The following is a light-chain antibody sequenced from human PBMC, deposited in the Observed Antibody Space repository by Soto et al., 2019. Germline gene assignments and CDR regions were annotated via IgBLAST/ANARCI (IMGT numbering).Light chain of an antibody. CDR3: QQYGSSLMS. CDR2: GAS. CDR1: QSVSIL. V-gene: IGKV3-20*01. Sequence: EIGMKQSPATLSVTTREKATLSCRASQSVSILLAWYQQKPGQAPRLLIYGASSRATGIPDRFSGSGSGTDFTLTISRLEPEDFAVYYCQQYGSSLMSFGQVRRLEI. J-gene: IGKJ5*01.